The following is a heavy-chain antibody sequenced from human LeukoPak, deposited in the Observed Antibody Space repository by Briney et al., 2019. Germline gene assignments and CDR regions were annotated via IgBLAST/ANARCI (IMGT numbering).Heavy chain of an antibody. CDR1: GFTFSSYE. D-gene: IGHD2-21*02. V-gene: IGHV3-48*03. CDR3: ARDLEHIVVVTAAVGML. Sequence: GGSLRLSCAASGFTFSSYEMNWVRQPPGKGLEWISYISSSGSAIYYADSVKGRFTISRDNAKNSLYLQMNSLRAEDTAVYYCARDLEHIVVVTAAVGMLGGQGTLVTVSS. J-gene: IGHJ4*02. CDR2: ISSSGSAI.